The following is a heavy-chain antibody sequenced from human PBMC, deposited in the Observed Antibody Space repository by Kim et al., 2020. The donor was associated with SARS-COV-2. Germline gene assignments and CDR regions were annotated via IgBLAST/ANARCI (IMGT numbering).Heavy chain of an antibody. D-gene: IGHD6-19*01. J-gene: IGHJ4*02. CDR1: GFMFRSYG. V-gene: IGHV3-33*01. CDR3: ARDLGGSGWYGDY. CDR2: IWFDGTNK. Sequence: GGSLRLSCAASGFMFRSYGMHWVLQAPGKGLEWVAIIWFDGTNKYYADSVKGRFTISIDDSKNTLYLQMNSLRAEDTAVYYCARDLGGSGWYGDYWGQGTLVTVSS.